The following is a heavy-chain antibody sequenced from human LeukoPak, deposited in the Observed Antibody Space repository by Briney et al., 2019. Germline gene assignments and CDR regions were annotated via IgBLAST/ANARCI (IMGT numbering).Heavy chain of an antibody. CDR3: ARGGRGAAGTILSAFDI. Sequence: ASVKVSCKASGYTFTSYGISWVRQAPGQGLEWMGWISAYNGNTNYAQKLQGRVTMTTDTSTSTAYMELRSLRSDDTAVYYCARGGRGAAGTILSAFDIWGQGTMVTVSS. J-gene: IGHJ3*02. D-gene: IGHD6-13*01. V-gene: IGHV1-18*01. CDR1: GYTFTSYG. CDR2: ISAYNGNT.